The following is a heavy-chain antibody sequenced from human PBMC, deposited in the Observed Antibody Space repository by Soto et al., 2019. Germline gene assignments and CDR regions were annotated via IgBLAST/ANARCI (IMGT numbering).Heavy chain of an antibody. CDR3: ARGIVATIRN. CDR1: GGSISSGVYS. V-gene: IGHV4-30-2*01. Sequence: SETRSLTWAVSGGSISSGVYSGIWIRQPPGKGLEWIGYIYHSGSTYYNPSLKSRVTISVDRSKNQFSLKLSSVTAADTAVYYCARGIVATIRNWGQGTLVTVSS. J-gene: IGHJ4*02. D-gene: IGHD5-12*01. CDR2: IYHSGST.